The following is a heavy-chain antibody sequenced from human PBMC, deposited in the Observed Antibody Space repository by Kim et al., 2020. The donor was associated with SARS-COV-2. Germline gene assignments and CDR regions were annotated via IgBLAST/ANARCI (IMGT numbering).Heavy chain of an antibody. CDR3: ARKWEVKAFYYNYALDV. CDR1: GYSFTDYE. D-gene: IGHD1-26*01. J-gene: IGHJ6*02. Sequence: ASVKVSCKSSGYSFTDYEIHWVRQAAGQGFEWMGWMNPKTDRTASAQRFLGRLTMTWDTSTSSAYMELGSLRSEDTAKYYCARKWEVKAFYYNYALDVWGQGTTVIVSS. CDR2: MNPKTDRT. V-gene: IGHV1-8*01.